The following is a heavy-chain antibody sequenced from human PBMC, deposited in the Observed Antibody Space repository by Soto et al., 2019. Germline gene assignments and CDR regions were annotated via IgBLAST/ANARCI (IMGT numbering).Heavy chain of an antibody. D-gene: IGHD6-6*01. Sequence: QVQLQESGPGLVNPSQTLSLTCTVSGGSISSADYYWTWIRQPPGKGLEWIGYIYDSGSTNDNPSLKRLVTISVDPSKNQFSLKLTSVTAADTAVYYCARGIAARPARLCMDVCGQGTTVTVSS. CDR1: GGSISSADYY. J-gene: IGHJ6*02. CDR3: ARGIAARPARLCMDV. V-gene: IGHV4-30-4*01. CDR2: IYDSGST.